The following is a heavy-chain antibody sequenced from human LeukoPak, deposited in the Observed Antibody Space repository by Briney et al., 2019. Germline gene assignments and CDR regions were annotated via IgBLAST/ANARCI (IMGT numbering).Heavy chain of an antibody. Sequence: SETLSLTCAVYGGSFSGHYWSWIRQPPGKGLEWIGEINHSGSTNYNPSLKSRVTISIDTSKNQFSLKLSSVTAADTAVYYCAREEQLVFDSWGQGTLDTVSS. CDR2: INHSGST. V-gene: IGHV4-34*01. CDR3: AREEQLVFDS. D-gene: IGHD6-6*01. CDR1: GGSFSGHY. J-gene: IGHJ4*02.